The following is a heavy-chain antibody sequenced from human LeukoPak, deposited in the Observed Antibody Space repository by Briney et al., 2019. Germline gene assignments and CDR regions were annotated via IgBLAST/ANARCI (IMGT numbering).Heavy chain of an antibody. CDR1: GYTFTSYA. CDR2: INAGNGNT. V-gene: IGHV1-3*01. CDR3: ARFSTKRITIFGVVRSLDAFDI. Sequence: AASVKVSCKAYGYTFTSYAMHWVRQAPGQRLEWMGWINAGNGNTKYSQKFQGRVTITRDTSASTAYMELSSLRSEDTAVYYCARFSTKRITIFGVVRSLDAFDIWGQGTMVTVSS. J-gene: IGHJ3*02. D-gene: IGHD3-3*01.